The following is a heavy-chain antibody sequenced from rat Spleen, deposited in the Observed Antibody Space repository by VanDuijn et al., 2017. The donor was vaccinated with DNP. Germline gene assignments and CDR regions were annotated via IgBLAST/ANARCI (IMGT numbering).Heavy chain of an antibody. CDR3: ARWSDYFDN. Sequence: EVQLQESGPGLVKPSQSLSLTCSVTGHSITSYYWGWIRKFPGNKMEWMGYISYSGFTRYNPSLKSRISITRDTSKNLFFLQLNSLTTEDTATYYCARWSDYFDNWGQGVMVTVSS. J-gene: IGHJ2*01. CDR2: ISYSGFT. V-gene: IGHV3-1*01. CDR1: GHSITSYY.